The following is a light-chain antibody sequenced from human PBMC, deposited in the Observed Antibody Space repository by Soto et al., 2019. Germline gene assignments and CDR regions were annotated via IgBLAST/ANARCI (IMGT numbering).Light chain of an antibody. V-gene: IGLV2-14*01. J-gene: IGLJ2*01. CDR2: EVS. CDR1: SSDVGGYDS. Sequence: QSVLTQPASVSGSPGQSITISCTGTSSDVGGYDSVSWYQQHPGKAPKLMIYEVSNRPSGVSSRFSGSKSGNTASLTISGLQAEDEADYSCSSYTSSSTVGVFGGGTKLTVL. CDR3: SSYTSSSTVGV.